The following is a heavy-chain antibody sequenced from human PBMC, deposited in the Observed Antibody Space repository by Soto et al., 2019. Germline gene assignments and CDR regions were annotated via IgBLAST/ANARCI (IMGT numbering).Heavy chain of an antibody. CDR3: ARVITIFGVVTGGFDY. D-gene: IGHD3-3*01. CDR1: GGSISSYY. V-gene: IGHV4-59*01. Sequence: QVQLQESGPGLVKPSETLSLTCTVSGGSISSYYWSWIRQPPGKGLEWIGYIYYSGSTNYNPSLKSRVTISVDTSKNQFSLELSSVTAADTAVYYCARVITIFGVVTGGFDYWGQGTLVTVSS. J-gene: IGHJ4*02. CDR2: IYYSGST.